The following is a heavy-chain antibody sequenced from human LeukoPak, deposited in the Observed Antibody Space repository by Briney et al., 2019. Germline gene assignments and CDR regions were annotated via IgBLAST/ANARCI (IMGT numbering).Heavy chain of an antibody. J-gene: IGHJ4*02. CDR2: IYHSGST. Sequence: ETLSLTCTVSGYSISSGYYWGWIRQPPGKGLEWIGSIYHSGSTYYNPSLKSRVTISVDTSKNQFSLKLSSVTAADTAVYYCARDRSSCLDYWGQGTLVTVSS. CDR3: ARDRSSCLDY. D-gene: IGHD2-15*01. V-gene: IGHV4-38-2*02. CDR1: GYSISSGYY.